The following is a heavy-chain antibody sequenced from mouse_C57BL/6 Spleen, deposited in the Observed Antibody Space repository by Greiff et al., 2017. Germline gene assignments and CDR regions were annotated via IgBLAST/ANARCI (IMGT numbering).Heavy chain of an antibody. Sequence: EVQLQQSGTVLARPGASVKMSCKTSGYTFTSYWMHWVKQRPGQGLEWIGYIYPGHSDTSYNQKFKGKAKLTAVTSASTAYMELSNLTNEDSAVYYCTRSGNYDYPAGFAYWGQGTLVTVSA. CDR3: TRSGNYDYPAGFAY. J-gene: IGHJ3*01. D-gene: IGHD2-4*01. V-gene: IGHV1-5*01. CDR1: GYTFTSYW. CDR2: IYPGHSDT.